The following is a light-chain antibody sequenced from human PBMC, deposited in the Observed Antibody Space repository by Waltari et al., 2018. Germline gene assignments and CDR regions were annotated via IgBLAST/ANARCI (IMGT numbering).Light chain of an antibody. CDR3: QMYVRLPVT. CDR1: ESVSKY. V-gene: IGKV3-20*01. Sequence: DIMLTQSPGTLSLSPGERATLSCRASESVSKYLAWYQQRPGQAPRLLIYAASNRATGIPDRFSGSGSGTDFSLTISRLEPEEFAEYYCQMYVRLPVTFGQGTKVEIK. J-gene: IGKJ1*01. CDR2: AAS.